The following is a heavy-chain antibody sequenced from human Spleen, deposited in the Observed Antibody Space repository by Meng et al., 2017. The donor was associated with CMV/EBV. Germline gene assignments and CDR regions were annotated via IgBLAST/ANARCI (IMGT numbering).Heavy chain of an antibody. V-gene: IGHV3-7*01. J-gene: IGHJ6*02. CDR1: DFSFSSYW. Sequence: GESLKISCAASDFSFSSYWMTWVRQAPGKGLEWVANIRQDGSDKYYVDYLRGRFTVSRDNAKNSLYLQMDSLRVEDTAVYYCARDDRYYYYYGLDVWGQGTTVTVSS. CDR3: ARDDRYYYYYGLDV. CDR2: IRQDGSDK.